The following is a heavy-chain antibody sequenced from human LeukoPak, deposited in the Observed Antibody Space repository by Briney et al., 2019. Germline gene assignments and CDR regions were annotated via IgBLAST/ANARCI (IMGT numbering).Heavy chain of an antibody. Sequence: GESLKISCKGSGYSFTSYWIGWVRQMPGKGLEWMGIIYPGDSDTRYSPSFQGQVTISADKSISTAYLQWSSLKASDTAMYYCASSIIRGGYYYYMDVWGKGTTVTVAS. CDR1: GYSFTSYW. D-gene: IGHD3-10*01. J-gene: IGHJ6*03. CDR2: IYPGDSDT. V-gene: IGHV5-51*01. CDR3: ASSIIRGGYYYYMDV.